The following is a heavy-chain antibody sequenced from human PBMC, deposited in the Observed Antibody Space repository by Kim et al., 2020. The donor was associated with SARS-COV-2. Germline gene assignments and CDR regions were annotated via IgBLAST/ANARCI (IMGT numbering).Heavy chain of an antibody. Sequence: GGSLRLSCVVSGFNFNYYGMHWVRQAPGKGLEWVAGISYEGSKKFYADSLMGRFIISRDSSKNTLYLQMDSLTSEDTAIYYCAKRGGVFDFSSSSYMD. J-gene: IGHJ6*03. CDR3: AKRGGVFDFSSSSYMD. CDR1: GFNFNYYG. D-gene: IGHD3-3*01. V-gene: IGHV3-30*18. CDR2: ISYEGSKK.